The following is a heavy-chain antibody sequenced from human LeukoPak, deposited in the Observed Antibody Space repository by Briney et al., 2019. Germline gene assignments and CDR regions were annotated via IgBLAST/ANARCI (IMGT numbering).Heavy chain of an antibody. CDR3: ARSRAYYYYYMDV. CDR2: IYYSGST. V-gene: IGHV4-59*01. J-gene: IGHJ6*03. Sequence: SETLSLTCTVSGGSISSYYWSWIRQPPGKGLEWIGYIYYSGSTNYNPSLKSRVTISVDTSKNQFSLKLSSVTAADTAVYYCARSRAYYYYYMDVWGKGTTVTVSS. CDR1: GGSISSYY. D-gene: IGHD3-10*01.